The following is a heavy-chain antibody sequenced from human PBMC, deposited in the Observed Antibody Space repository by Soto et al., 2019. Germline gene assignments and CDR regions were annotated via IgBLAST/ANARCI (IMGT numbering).Heavy chain of an antibody. J-gene: IGHJ4*02. CDR3: ARDYYGTTLTTLDY. D-gene: IGHD3-22*01. CDR2: ISFDGSNK. Sequence: GGSLRLSCAASGFTFSRNGMHWVRRAPGKGLEWVAVISFDGSNKYYADSVKGRFTISRDNSKNTLYLQMNSLRAEDTAVYYCARDYYGTTLTTLDYWGQGTLVTVSS. CDR1: GFTFSRNG. V-gene: IGHV3-30*03.